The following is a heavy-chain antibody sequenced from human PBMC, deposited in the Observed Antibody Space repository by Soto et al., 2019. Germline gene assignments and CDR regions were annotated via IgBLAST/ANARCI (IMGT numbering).Heavy chain of an antibody. CDR1: GGTFSSYA. CDR3: EGGNFYGSGSYSLFTY. J-gene: IGHJ4*02. V-gene: IGHV1-69*13. CDR2: IIPIFDTA. Sequence: GASVKVSCKASGGTFSSYAISWVRQAPGQGLEWMGGIIPIFDTANSAQRFRGRVTMTADESTDTAYMELSSLRSEDTAVYSCEGGNFYGSGSYSLFTYWGQGALVTFSS. D-gene: IGHD3-10*01.